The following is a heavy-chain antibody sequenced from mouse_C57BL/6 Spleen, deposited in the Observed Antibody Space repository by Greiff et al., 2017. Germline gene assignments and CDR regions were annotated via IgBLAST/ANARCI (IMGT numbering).Heavy chain of an antibody. V-gene: IGHV7-3*01. J-gene: IGHJ4*01. D-gene: IGHD1-1*01. CDR1: GFTFTDYY. Sequence: EVKLVESGGGLVQPGGSLSLSCAASGFTFTDYYMSWVRQPPGKALEWLGFIRNKANGYTTEYSASVKGRFTISRDNSQSILYLQMNALRAEDSATYYCASSYYYGSSYEAMDYWGQGTSVTVSS. CDR2: IRNKANGYTT. CDR3: ASSYYYGSSYEAMDY.